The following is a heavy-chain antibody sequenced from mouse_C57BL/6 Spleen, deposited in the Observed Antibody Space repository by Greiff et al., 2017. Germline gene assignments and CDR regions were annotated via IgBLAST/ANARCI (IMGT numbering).Heavy chain of an antibody. CDR1: GFTFSSYA. CDR3: AREGPDAMDY. J-gene: IGHJ4*01. Sequence: EVQGVESGGGLVKPGGSLKLSCAASGFTFSSYAMSWVRQTPEKRLEWVATISDGGSYTYYPDNVKGRFTISRDNAKKNLYLQMSHLKSEDTAMYYCAREGPDAMDYWGQGTSVTVSS. CDR2: ISDGGSYT. V-gene: IGHV5-4*01.